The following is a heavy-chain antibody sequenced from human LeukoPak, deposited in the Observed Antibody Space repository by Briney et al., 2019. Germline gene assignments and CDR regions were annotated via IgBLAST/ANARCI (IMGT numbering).Heavy chain of an antibody. V-gene: IGHV4-34*01. CDR2: INHSGST. CDR1: GFTFSSYA. CDR3: ARIRGVRIAVAPDY. D-gene: IGHD6-19*01. Sequence: GSLRLSCAASGFTFSSYAMSWIRQPPGKGLEWIGEINHSGSTNYNPSLKSRVTISVDTSKNQFSLKLSSVTAADTAVYYCARIRGVRIAVAPDYWGQGTLVTVSS. J-gene: IGHJ4*02.